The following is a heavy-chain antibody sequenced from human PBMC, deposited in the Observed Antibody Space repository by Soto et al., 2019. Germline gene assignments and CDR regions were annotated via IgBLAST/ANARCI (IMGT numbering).Heavy chain of an antibody. CDR2: INPSGGTT. J-gene: IGHJ3*02. D-gene: IGHD1-7*01. CDR1: GFAFTHYF. Sequence: AAVKVSCKASGFAFTHYFIHWVRQAPGQGLEWMGIINPSGGTTNYAQRFRDRVTSTSDTSTSTVFMELTSLTSDDTAVYYCARDRRTTLAFDIWGQGSLVTVSS. V-gene: IGHV1-46*01. CDR3: ARDRRTTLAFDI.